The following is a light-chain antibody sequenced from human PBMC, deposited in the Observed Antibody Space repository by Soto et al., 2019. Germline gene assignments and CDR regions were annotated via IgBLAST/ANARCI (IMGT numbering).Light chain of an antibody. CDR3: QQYGSSSWT. J-gene: IGKJ1*01. V-gene: IGKV3-20*01. Sequence: EIVLTQSPGTLSLSPGERATLSCRASQSVSSSYLAWYQQKPGQAPRLLIYGASSRATGIPDRSSGSGSGTDFTLTMSRLEPEDFAVYYCQQYGSSSWTFGQGTKV. CDR2: GAS. CDR1: QSVSSSY.